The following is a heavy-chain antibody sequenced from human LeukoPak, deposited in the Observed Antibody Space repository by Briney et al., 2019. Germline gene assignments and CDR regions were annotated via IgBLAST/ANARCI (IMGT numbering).Heavy chain of an antibody. V-gene: IGHV3-21*05. J-gene: IGHJ4*02. CDR1: GFTFSSYE. Sequence: GGSLRLSCAASGFTFSSYEMNWVRQAPGKGLEWVSYISSSSSYIYYADSVKGRFTISRDNAKNSLYLQMNSLRAEDTAVYYCARASDLWFGELLSSYWGQGTLVTVSS. D-gene: IGHD3-10*01. CDR3: ARASDLWFGELLSSY. CDR2: ISSSSSYI.